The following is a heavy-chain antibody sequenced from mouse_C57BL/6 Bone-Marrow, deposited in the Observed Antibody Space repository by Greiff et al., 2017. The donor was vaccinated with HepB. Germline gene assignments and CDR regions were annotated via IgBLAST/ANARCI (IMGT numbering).Heavy chain of an antibody. CDR2: IDPETGGT. Sequence: VKLQESGAELVRPGASVTLSCKASGYTFTDYEMHWVKQTPVHGLEWIGAIDPETGGTAYNQKFKGKAILTADKSSSTAYMELRSLTSEDSAVYYCTEAYTTSGAMDYWGQGTSVTVSS. CDR3: TEAYTTSGAMDY. CDR1: GYTFTDYE. J-gene: IGHJ4*01. D-gene: IGHD2-10*01. V-gene: IGHV1-15*01.